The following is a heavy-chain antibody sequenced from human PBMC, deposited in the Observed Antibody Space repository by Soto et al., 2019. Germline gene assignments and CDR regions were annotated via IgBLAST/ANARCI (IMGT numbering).Heavy chain of an antibody. CDR1: GYSFTSHW. J-gene: IGHJ6*02. CDR2: IDPSDSYT. V-gene: IGHV5-10-1*01. CDR3: ARSDRIPVRPSPDV. D-gene: IGHD6-6*01. Sequence: PGESLKISCKGSGYSFTSHWISWVRQMPGKGLEWMGRIDPSDSYTNYSPSFQGHVTTSADKPISTAYLQWSSLRASDTAMYYCARSDRIPVRPSPDVWGQGTTVTVS.